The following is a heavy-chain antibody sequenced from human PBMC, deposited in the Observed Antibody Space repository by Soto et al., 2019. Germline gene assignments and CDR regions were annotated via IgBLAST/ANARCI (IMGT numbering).Heavy chain of an antibody. J-gene: IGHJ6*03. Sequence: QVQLQQWGAGLLKPSETLSLTCAVYGGSFSGYQWSWIRQTPGKGLKWIGEINDSGNINYNPSLKSRVTILVDTAKKQISLKLSSVTAADTAVYYCARGLIVWFGELSRRGGYYYYMDVWGKGTTVTVSS. CDR1: GGSFSGYQ. CDR2: INDSGNI. V-gene: IGHV4-34*01. CDR3: ARGLIVWFGELSRRGGYYYYMDV. D-gene: IGHD3-10*01.